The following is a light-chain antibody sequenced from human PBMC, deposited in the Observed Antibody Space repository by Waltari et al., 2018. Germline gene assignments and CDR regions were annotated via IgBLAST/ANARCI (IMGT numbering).Light chain of an antibody. CDR2: GAS. CDR1: QSVSRT. CDR3: QHYVRLPAT. Sequence: IGLTQSPGTLSLSQGERATLSCRASQSVSRTLAWYQQKPGQAPRLLIYGASTRATGIPDRFSGSGSGSDFSLTISRLEPEDFAVYYCQHYVRLPATFGQGTKVEIK. V-gene: IGKV3-20*01. J-gene: IGKJ1*01.